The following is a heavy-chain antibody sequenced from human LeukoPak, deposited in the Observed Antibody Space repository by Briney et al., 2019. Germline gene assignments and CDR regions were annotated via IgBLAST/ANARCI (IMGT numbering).Heavy chain of an antibody. CDR3: ARVRWTATNNWFDP. CDR2: ISYDGSNK. Sequence: GGSLRLSCAASGFTFSSYSMNWVRQAPGKGLEWVAVISYDGSNKYYADSVKGRFTISRDNSKNTLYLQMNSLRAEDTAVYYCARVRWTATNNWFDPWGQGTLVTVSS. D-gene: IGHD5-18*01. J-gene: IGHJ5*02. V-gene: IGHV3-30*03. CDR1: GFTFSSYS.